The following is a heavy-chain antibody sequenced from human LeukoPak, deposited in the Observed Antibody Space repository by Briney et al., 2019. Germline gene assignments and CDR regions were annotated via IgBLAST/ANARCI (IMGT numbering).Heavy chain of an antibody. CDR3: AKALSLYYYDSSGIYY. J-gene: IGHJ4*02. CDR1: GFTFSSYA. D-gene: IGHD3-22*01. Sequence: GGSLRLYCAASGFTFSSYAMSWVRQAPGKGLEWVSAISGSGGSTYYADSVKGRFTISRDNSKNTLYLQMNSLRAEDTAVYYCAKALSLYYYDSSGIYYWGQGTLVTVSS. CDR2: ISGSGGST. V-gene: IGHV3-23*01.